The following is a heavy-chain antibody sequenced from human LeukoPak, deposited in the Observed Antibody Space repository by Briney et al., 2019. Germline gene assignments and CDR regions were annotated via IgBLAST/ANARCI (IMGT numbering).Heavy chain of an antibody. D-gene: IGHD3-22*01. V-gene: IGHV4-59*01. CDR1: GGSISSYY. CDR3: ASLTTADAFDI. CDR2: IYDSGST. J-gene: IGHJ3*02. Sequence: PSETLSLTCTVSGGSISSYYWSWIRQPPGKGLEWIGYIYDSGSTNYNPSLKSRVTISVDTSKNQFSLKLSSVTAAATAVFYCASLTTADAFDIWGQGTMVTVSS.